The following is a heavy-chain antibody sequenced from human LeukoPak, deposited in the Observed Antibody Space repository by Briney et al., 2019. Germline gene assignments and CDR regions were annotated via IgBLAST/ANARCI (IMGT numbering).Heavy chain of an antibody. CDR3: SSTSYYYYYMDV. D-gene: IGHD2-2*01. V-gene: IGHV4-38-2*02. J-gene: IGHJ6*03. CDR1: GYSISSGYY. Sequence: PSETLSLTCTVSGYSISSGYYWGWIRQPPGKGLEWIGSIYHSGSTYYNPSLKSRVTISVDTSKNQFSLKLSSVTAADTAVYYCSSTSYYYYYMDVWGKGTTVTISS. CDR2: IYHSGST.